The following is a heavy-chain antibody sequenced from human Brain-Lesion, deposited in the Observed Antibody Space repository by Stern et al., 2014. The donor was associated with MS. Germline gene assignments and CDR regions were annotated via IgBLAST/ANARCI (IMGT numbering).Heavy chain of an antibody. J-gene: IGHJ4*02. CDR2: INPKSGGT. V-gene: IGHV1-2*04. CDR3: ATYYYDSTGYNDF. CDR1: GYTFTGYY. D-gene: IGHD3-22*01. Sequence: QMQLVQSGAEVKKPGASVKVSCKASGYTFTGYYMHWVRQAPGQGLEWMGWINPKSGGTNYAQKFQGWVTMPRDTSINTAYMELSRLRSDDTAVYYCATYYYDSTGYNDFWGQGTLVTVSS.